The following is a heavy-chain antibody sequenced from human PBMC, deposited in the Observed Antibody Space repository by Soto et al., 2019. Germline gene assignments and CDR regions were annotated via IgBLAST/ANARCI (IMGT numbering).Heavy chain of an antibody. D-gene: IGHD3-10*01. Sequence: SETLSLTCTVSGGSISSGDYYWSWIRQPPGKGLEWIGYIYYSGSTDYNPSLKSRVTISVDTSKNQFSLKLSSVTAADTAVYYCAIMRLDGSGSYSNWFDPWGQGTLVTVSS. CDR2: IYYSGST. V-gene: IGHV4-61*08. J-gene: IGHJ5*02. CDR1: GGSISSGDYY. CDR3: AIMRLDGSGSYSNWFDP.